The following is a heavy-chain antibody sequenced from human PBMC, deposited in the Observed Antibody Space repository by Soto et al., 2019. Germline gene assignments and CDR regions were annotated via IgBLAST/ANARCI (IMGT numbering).Heavy chain of an antibody. Sequence: SETLSLTCAVYGGSFSGYYWSWIRQPPGKGLEWIGEINHSGSTNYNPSLKSRVTISVDTSKNQFSLKLSSVTAADTAVYYCARVSGGASHYDAFDIWGQGTMVTVSS. CDR3: ARVSGGASHYDAFDI. CDR2: INHSGST. V-gene: IGHV4-34*01. CDR1: GGSFSGYY. D-gene: IGHD2-8*02. J-gene: IGHJ3*02.